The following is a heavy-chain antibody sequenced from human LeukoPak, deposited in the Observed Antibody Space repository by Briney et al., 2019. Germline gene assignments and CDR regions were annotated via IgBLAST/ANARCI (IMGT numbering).Heavy chain of an antibody. CDR1: RFTFITYG. Sequence: GRSLRLSCAASRFTFITYGMHWVRQAPGKGLEWVAVISYDGSSKYYADSVKGRFTISRDNSKNTLYLQMNSLRAEDTAVYYCAKDQNVAAAGTWGSIDYWGQGTLVTVSS. CDR2: ISYDGSSK. J-gene: IGHJ4*02. V-gene: IGHV3-30*18. D-gene: IGHD6-13*01. CDR3: AKDQNVAAAGTWGSIDY.